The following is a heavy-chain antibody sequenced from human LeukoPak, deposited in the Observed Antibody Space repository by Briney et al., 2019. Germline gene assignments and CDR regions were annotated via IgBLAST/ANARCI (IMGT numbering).Heavy chain of an antibody. Sequence: SVKVSCKASGGTFSSYAISWVRQAPGQGLEWMGGIIPIFGTANYAQKFQGRVTMTTDTSTSTAYMELRSLRSDDTAVYYCARMEYSSGWTDYNYYGMDVWGQGTTVTVSS. D-gene: IGHD6-19*01. CDR3: ARMEYSSGWTDYNYYGMDV. V-gene: IGHV1-69*05. CDR2: IIPIFGTA. CDR1: GGTFSSYA. J-gene: IGHJ6*02.